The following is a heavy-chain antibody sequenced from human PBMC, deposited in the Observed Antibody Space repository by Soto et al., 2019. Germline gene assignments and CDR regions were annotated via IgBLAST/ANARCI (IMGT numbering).Heavy chain of an antibody. J-gene: IGHJ6*02. Sequence: GESLKISCKGSGYSFTSYWIGWVRQMPGKGLEWMGIIYPGDSDTRYSPSFQGQVTISADKSISTAYLQWSSLKASDTAMYYCARGGGYSYGYYYYYGMDVWGQGTTVTVSS. V-gene: IGHV5-51*01. CDR2: IYPGDSDT. D-gene: IGHD5-18*01. CDR1: GYSFTSYW. CDR3: ARGGGYSYGYYYYYGMDV.